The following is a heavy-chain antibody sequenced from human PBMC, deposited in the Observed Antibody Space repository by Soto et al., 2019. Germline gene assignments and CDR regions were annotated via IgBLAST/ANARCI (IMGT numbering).Heavy chain of an antibody. CDR2: ISAYNGNT. Sequence: QVQLVQSGAEVKKPGASVKVSCKASGYTFTSYGISWVRQAPGQGLEWMGWISAYNGNTNYAQKLQGRVTMTTDTSTSTAYMELRSLRSDDTAVYYCARDGASGGSWVMYYYYGMDVWGQGTTVTVSS. CDR1: GYTFTSYG. D-gene: IGHD6-13*01. J-gene: IGHJ6*02. V-gene: IGHV1-18*01. CDR3: ARDGASGGSWVMYYYYGMDV.